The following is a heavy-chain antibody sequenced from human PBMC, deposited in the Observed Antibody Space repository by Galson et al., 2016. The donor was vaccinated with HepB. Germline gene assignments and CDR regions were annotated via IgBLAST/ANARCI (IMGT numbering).Heavy chain of an antibody. CDR2: ISGASGTT. CDR3: AKARGFNTYYYYYMDV. CDR1: GFTFSSYA. V-gene: IGHV3-23*01. D-gene: IGHD3-10*01. J-gene: IGHJ6*03. Sequence: SLRLSCAASGFTFSSYAMAWVRQAPGKGLEWVSGISGASGTTLYAASVKGRFTMSRDNSRDALYLEVNTLRVEDTAVYFCAKARGFNTYYYYYMDVWGKGTTVTVSS.